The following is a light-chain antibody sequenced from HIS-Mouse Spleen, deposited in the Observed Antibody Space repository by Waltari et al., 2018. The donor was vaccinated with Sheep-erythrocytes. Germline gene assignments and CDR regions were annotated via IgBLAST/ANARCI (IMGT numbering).Light chain of an antibody. Sequence: QSALTQPRSVSGSPGQSVTIPCTGTSSDVGGYTYVSWYQQHPGKTPKLIIYVISKRPSGVPARVSGFKSGDTGCLTISGLQAEDEADYYCCSYAGSYTHVCATGTTVTVL. V-gene: IGLV2-11*01. CDR2: VIS. CDR1: SSDVGGYTY. J-gene: IGLJ1*01. CDR3: CSYAGSYTHV.